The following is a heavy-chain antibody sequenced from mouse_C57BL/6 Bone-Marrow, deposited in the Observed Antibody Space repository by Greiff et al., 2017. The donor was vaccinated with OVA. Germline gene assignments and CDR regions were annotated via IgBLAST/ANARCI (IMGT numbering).Heavy chain of an antibody. Sequence: EVQLQQSGPELVKPGASVKISCKASGYTFTDYYMNWVKQSHGKSLEWIGDINPNNGGTSYNQKFKGKATLTVDKSSSTAYMELRSLTSEDSAVYYCARYSNYVGRGAMDYWGQGTSVTVSS. CDR3: ARYSNYVGRGAMDY. D-gene: IGHD2-5*01. J-gene: IGHJ4*01. V-gene: IGHV1-26*01. CDR1: GYTFTDYY. CDR2: INPNNGGT.